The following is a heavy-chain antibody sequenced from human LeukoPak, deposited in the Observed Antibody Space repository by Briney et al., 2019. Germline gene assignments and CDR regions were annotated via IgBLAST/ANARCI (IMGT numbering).Heavy chain of an antibody. CDR2: IYPGDSDT. CDR3: ARPLDAVAGTSSDY. CDR1: GYSFTSYW. J-gene: IGHJ4*02. Sequence: GESLKISCKGSGYSFTSYWIGWVRQMPGKGLEWMGIIYPGDSDTRCSPSFQGQVTMSADRSISTTYLQWSSLKASDTAMYYCARPLDAVAGTSSDYWGQGTLVTVSS. D-gene: IGHD6-19*01. V-gene: IGHV5-51*01.